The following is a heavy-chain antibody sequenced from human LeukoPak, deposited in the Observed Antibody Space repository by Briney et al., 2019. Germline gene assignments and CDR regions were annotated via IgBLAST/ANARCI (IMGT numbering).Heavy chain of an antibody. CDR2: ISSSSSTI. V-gene: IGHV3-48*04. D-gene: IGHD2-2*01. J-gene: IGHJ3*02. Sequence: PGGSLRLSCAASGFTFSSYSMNWVRQAPGKGLEWVSYISSSSSTIYYADSVKGRFTISRDNAKNSLYLQMNSLRAEDTAVYYCARDRAPRHPYSDRRTAAKDAFDIWGQGTMVTVSS. CDR3: ARDRAPRHPYSDRRTAAKDAFDI. CDR1: GFTFSSYS.